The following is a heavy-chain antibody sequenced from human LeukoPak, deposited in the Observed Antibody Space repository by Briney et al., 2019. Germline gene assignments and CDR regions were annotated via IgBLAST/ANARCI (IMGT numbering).Heavy chain of an antibody. Sequence: ASVKVPCKASGYTFTGYYMHWVRQAPGQGLEWMGWINPNSGGTNYAQKFQGRVTMTRDTSISTAYMELSRLRSDDTAVYYCARDLRLDYVWGSYRFDYWGQGTLVTVSS. J-gene: IGHJ4*02. CDR1: GYTFTGYY. CDR3: ARDLRLDYVWGSYRFDY. V-gene: IGHV1-2*02. D-gene: IGHD3-16*02. CDR2: INPNSGGT.